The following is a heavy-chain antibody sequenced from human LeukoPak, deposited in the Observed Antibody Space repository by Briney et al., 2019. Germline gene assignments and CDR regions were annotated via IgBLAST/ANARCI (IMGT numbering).Heavy chain of an antibody. V-gene: IGHV4-4*01. CDR1: GFTFSSYSM. J-gene: IGHJ4*02. CDR2: ICHSGST. Sequence: GSLRLSCAASGFTFSSYSMNWVRQSPGKGLDWIGEICHSGSTNYNPSLKTRVTISMDKSKNQLSLKLTSVTAADTAVYCCATPKGYYYGSGPGYFDYWGQGTLVTVSS. CDR3: ATPKGYYYGSGPGYFDY. D-gene: IGHD3-10*01.